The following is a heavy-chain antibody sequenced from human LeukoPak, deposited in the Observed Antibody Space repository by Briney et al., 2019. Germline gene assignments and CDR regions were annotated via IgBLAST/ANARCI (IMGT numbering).Heavy chain of an antibody. J-gene: IGHJ4*02. CDR2: IYYSGST. CDR3: ATGGLRYCSTTSCLGY. CDR1: GGSISNYY. V-gene: IGHV4-59*01. Sequence: PSETLSLTCTVSGGSISNYYWSWIRQPPGKGLEWIGYIYYSGSTSYNPSLRSRVTMSVDTSKKFFSLHMTSVTAADTAVYYCATGGLRYCSTTSCLGYWGQGTLVTVAP. D-gene: IGHD2-2*01.